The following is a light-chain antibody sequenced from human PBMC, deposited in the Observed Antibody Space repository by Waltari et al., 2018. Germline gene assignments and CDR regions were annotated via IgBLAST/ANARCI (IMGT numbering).Light chain of an antibody. Sequence: EIVMTQSPATLSVSPGERAARSCRASQSVSNNLACYQRKPGQAPRLLIYGASNRATGIPARFSGSGSGTEFTLTISSLQSEDFAVYYCQQYNNWPPLFTFGPGTKVDIK. CDR3: QQYNNWPPLFT. CDR1: QSVSNN. V-gene: IGKV3-15*01. CDR2: GAS. J-gene: IGKJ3*01.